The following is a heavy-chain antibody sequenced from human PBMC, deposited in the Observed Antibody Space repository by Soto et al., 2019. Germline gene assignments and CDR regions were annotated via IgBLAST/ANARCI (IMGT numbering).Heavy chain of an antibody. CDR1: GGTFSSYA. Sequence: QVQLVQSGAEVKKPGSSVKVSCKASGGTFSSYAISWVRQAPGQGLEWMGGIIPIFGTANYAQKFQGRVTITADESTSTAYMELSSLRSEDIAVYFCARGGPESSSGWAYFDYWGQGTLVTVSS. J-gene: IGHJ4*02. CDR3: ARGGPESSSGWAYFDY. CDR2: IIPIFGTA. V-gene: IGHV1-69*12. D-gene: IGHD6-13*01.